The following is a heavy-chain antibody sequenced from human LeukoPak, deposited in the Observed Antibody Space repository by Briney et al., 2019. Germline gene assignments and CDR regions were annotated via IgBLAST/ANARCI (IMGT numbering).Heavy chain of an antibody. D-gene: IGHD2-2*01. CDR3: ARGDNVVTFAFDI. J-gene: IGHJ3*02. Sequence: GSLRLSCAASGFTFSSYEMNWIRQPPGKGLEWIGYIYYSGSTNYNPSLKSRVTISVDTSKNQFSLKLSSVTAADTAVYYCARGDNVVTFAFDIWGQGTMVTVSS. V-gene: IGHV4-59*08. CDR1: GFTFSSYE. CDR2: IYYSGST.